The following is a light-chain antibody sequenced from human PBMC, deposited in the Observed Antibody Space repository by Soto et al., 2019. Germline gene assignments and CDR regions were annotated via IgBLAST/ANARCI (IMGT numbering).Light chain of an antibody. V-gene: IGKV1-5*01. J-gene: IGKJ1*01. CDR2: DAS. CDR1: QSIGRR. CDR3: HQYDSYKS. Sequence: DIQMTQSPSTLAASVGYRVTITCRAGQSIGRRLAWYQQKPGKAPRLLIYDASSLESGVPSRFSGSGSGTEFTLTISSLQPDDFATYCCHQYDSYKSFGKGTKV.